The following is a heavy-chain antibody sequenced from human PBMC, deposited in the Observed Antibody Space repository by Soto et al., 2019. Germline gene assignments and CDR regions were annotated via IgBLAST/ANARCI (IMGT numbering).Heavy chain of an antibody. V-gene: IGHV3-11*05. Sequence: QVQLVESGGGLVKPGGSLRLSCAASGFTFRDSYMSWVRQAPGKGLEYLSYISGSSTDIKYADSVTGRFTISRDNAKNSLYLEMNSLRAEDTAMYCCARSARVPDSWGQGTLVTVSS. CDR3: ARSARVPDS. CDR2: ISGSSTDI. J-gene: IGHJ5*01. CDR1: GFTFRDSY.